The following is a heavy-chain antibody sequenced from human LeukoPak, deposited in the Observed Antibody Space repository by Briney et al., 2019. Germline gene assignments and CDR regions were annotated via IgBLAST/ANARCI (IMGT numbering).Heavy chain of an antibody. D-gene: IGHD6-13*01. J-gene: IGHJ3*02. CDR2: ISGSGGST. CDR3: AKDQAQSSWGDAFDI. Sequence: PGRSLRLSCAASGFTFRSYAMSGLRQPPGKGLEWVSAISGSGGSTYYAASVKGRFTISRDNSKNTLYLQMNSLRAEDTAVYYCAKDQAQSSWGDAFDIWGQGTMVTVSS. V-gene: IGHV3-23*01. CDR1: GFTFRSYA.